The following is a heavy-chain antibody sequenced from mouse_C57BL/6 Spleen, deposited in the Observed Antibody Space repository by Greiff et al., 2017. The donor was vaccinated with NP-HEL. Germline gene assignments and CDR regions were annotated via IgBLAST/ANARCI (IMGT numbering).Heavy chain of an antibody. D-gene: IGHD2-1*01. CDR2: IDPETGGT. V-gene: IGHV1-15*01. CDR1: GYTFTDYE. CDR3: TRGKGYGNWGDY. Sequence: QVQLQQSGAELVRPGASVTLSCKASGYTFTDYEMHWVKQTPVHGLEWIGAIDPETGGTAYNQKFKGKAILTADKSSSTAYMELRSLTSEDSAVYYCTRGKGYGNWGDYWGQGTTLTVSS. J-gene: IGHJ2*01.